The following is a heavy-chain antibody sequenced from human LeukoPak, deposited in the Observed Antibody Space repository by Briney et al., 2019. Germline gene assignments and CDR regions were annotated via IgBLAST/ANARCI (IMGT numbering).Heavy chain of an antibody. J-gene: IGHJ4*02. CDR2: IYYSGST. CDR1: GGSISSNSYY. Sequence: SETLSLTCTVSGGSISSNSYYWGWIRQPPGKGLKWIGSIYYSGSTYYNPSLKSRVTISVDTSKNQFSLKLSSVTAADTAVYYCARETAMVYYFDYWGQGTLVTVSS. CDR3: ARETAMVYYFDY. D-gene: IGHD5-18*01. V-gene: IGHV4-39*07.